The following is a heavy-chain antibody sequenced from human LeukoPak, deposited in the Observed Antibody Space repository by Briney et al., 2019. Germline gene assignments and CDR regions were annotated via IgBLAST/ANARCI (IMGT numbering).Heavy chain of an antibody. CDR3: AATSSTSPSSEFYGMDV. CDR2: IVVASGTT. V-gene: IGHV1-58*02. D-gene: IGHD2-2*01. CDR1: GFTFSSSA. Sequence: SVKVSCKASGFTFSSSAMQWVRQGRGQRLEWIGWIVVASGTTNYAQKFQERVTITRDMPTSTAYMELGSLRSEDTAVYYCAATSSTSPSSEFYGMDVWGQGTTVTVSS. J-gene: IGHJ6*02.